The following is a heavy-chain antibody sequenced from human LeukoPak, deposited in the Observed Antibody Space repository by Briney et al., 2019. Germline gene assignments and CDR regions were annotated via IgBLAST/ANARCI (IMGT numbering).Heavy chain of an antibody. CDR2: IGTAGDP. CDR3: ARGFYDSTGYYSGNYYFDY. CDR1: GFXFSSYD. D-gene: IGHD3-22*01. Sequence: GGSLRLSCGASGFXFSSYDIHWVRQATGKGLEWVSAIGTAGDPYYPGSVKGRFTISRENAKNSLYLQMNSLRAGDTAVYYCARGFYDSTGYYSGNYYFDYWGQGTLVTVSS. V-gene: IGHV3-13*05. J-gene: IGHJ4*02.